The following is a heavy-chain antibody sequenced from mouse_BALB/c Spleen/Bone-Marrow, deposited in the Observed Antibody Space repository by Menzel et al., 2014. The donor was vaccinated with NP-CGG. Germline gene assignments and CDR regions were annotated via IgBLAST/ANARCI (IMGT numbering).Heavy chain of an antibody. CDR1: AYAFTYYL. CDR3: AREIGYDYDDTGLYAY. CDR2: INPGSDST. V-gene: IGHV1-54*01. J-gene: IGHJ3*01. Sequence: QVQMQQSGAELVRPGTSVKLSCKASAYAFTYYLIEWIKQRLGQGLEWIGAINPGSDSTTYNEKFRRKATLTADNSSSTAYMQLSSLTSDNTAVYISAREIGYDYDDTGLYAYWGQGTLVTVSA. D-gene: IGHD2-4*01.